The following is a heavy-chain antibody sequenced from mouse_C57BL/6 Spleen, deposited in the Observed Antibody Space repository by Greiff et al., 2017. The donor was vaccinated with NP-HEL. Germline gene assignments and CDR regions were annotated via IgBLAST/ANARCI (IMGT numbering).Heavy chain of an antibody. V-gene: IGHV5-17*01. CDR3: AREGIGVVAPYYYAMDY. CDR1: GFTFSDYG. CDR2: ISSGSSTI. D-gene: IGHD1-1*01. J-gene: IGHJ4*01. Sequence: EVNVVESGGGLVKPGGSLKLSCAASGFTFSDYGMHWVRQAPEKGLEWVAYISSGSSTIYYADTVKGRFTISRDNAKNTLFLQMTSLRSEDTAMYYCAREGIGVVAPYYYAMDYWGQGTSVTVSS.